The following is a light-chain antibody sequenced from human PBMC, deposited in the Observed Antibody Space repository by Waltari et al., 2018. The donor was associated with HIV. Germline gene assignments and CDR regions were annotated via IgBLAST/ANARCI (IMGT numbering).Light chain of an antibody. Sequence: QSVLTQPPSVSGAPGLRVTISCPGSSSHIGAGYDVPWYQHLPGTAPKLLIYRNTNRPSGVPDRFSGSKSGTSASLAITGLQAEDEADYYCQSYDRSLSGSCVFGTGTKVTVL. CDR2: RNT. V-gene: IGLV1-40*01. J-gene: IGLJ1*01. CDR1: SSHIGAGYD. CDR3: QSYDRSLSGSCV.